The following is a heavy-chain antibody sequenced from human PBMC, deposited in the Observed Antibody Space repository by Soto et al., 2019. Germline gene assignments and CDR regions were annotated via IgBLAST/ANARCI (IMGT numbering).Heavy chain of an antibody. Sequence: QVQLVQSGAEVKKPGSSVKVSCKASGGTFSSYTISWVRQAPGQGLEWMGRIIPILGIANYAQKFQGRVTITADKSTSTAYMELSSLRSEDTAVYYCASQPHDYAERYFDYWGQGTLVTVSS. CDR3: ASQPHDYAERYFDY. J-gene: IGHJ4*02. V-gene: IGHV1-69*02. CDR1: GGTFSSYT. D-gene: IGHD4-17*01. CDR2: IIPILGIA.